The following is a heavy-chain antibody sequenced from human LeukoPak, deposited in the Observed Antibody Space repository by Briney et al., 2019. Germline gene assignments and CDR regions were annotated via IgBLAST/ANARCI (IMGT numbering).Heavy chain of an antibody. J-gene: IGHJ4*02. CDR3: ARGVAAAGLYWEAD. V-gene: IGHV1-8*01. CDR2: MNPNSGNA. D-gene: IGHD6-13*01. CDR1: GYTFTSFD. Sequence: VSSVKVSCKASGYTFTSFDINWVRQATGQGLEWMGCMNPNSGNAGYAQKFQGRFTMTRNTSISTAYMELSSLRSEDTAVYYCARGVAAAGLYWEADWGQGTLVTVSS.